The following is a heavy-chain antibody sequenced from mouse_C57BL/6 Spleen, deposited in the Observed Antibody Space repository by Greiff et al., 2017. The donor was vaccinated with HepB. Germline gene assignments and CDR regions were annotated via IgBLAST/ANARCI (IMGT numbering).Heavy chain of an antibody. CDR1: GYTFTSYW. J-gene: IGHJ1*03. D-gene: IGHD6-5*01. CDR3: ARSLSPYWYFDV. Sequence: VQLQQPGAELVMPGASVKLSCKASGYTFTSYWMHWVKQRPGQGLEWIGEIDPSDSYTNYNQKFKGKSTLTVDKSSSTAYMQLSSLTSEDSAVYYCARSLSPYWYFDVWGTGTTVTVSS. V-gene: IGHV1-69*01. CDR2: IDPSDSYT.